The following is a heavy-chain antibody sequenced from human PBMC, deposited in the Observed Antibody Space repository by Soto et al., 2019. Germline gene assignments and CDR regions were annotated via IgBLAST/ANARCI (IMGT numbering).Heavy chain of an antibody. Sequence: XGSLRLSCAASGFTFSSYGMHWVRQAPGKGLEWVAVISYDGSNKYYADSVKGRFTISRDNSKNTLYLQMNSLRAEDTAVYYCAKTNASAAAGTRGEYYYYYGMDVWGQGTTVTVSS. CDR3: AKTNASAAAGTRGEYYYYYGMDV. CDR2: ISYDGSNK. D-gene: IGHD6-13*01. J-gene: IGHJ6*02. CDR1: GFTFSSYG. V-gene: IGHV3-30*18.